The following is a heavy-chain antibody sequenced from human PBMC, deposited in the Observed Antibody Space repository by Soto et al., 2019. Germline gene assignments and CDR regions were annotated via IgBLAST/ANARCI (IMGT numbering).Heavy chain of an antibody. V-gene: IGHV3-33*01. CDR3: ARDHPNYYYGMDV. CDR1: GFTFSSYG. CDR2: IWYDGSNK. J-gene: IGHJ6*02. Sequence: PGGSLRLSCAASGFTFSSYGMHWVRQAPGKGLEWVAVIWYDGSNKYYADSVKGRFTISRDNSKNTLYLQMNSLRAEDTAVYYCARDHPNYYYGMDVWGQGTTVTVSS.